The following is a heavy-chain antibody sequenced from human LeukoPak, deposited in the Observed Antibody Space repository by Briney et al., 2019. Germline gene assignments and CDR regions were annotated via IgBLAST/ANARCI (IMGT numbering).Heavy chain of an antibody. CDR3: ASEPYGSGSFLGAFDI. CDR2: IYYSGST. Sequence: SETLSLTCAVYGGSFSGYYWSWIRQPPGKGLDSIGYIYYSGSTYYNPSLKSRVTISIDTSKNQFSLKLSSVTAADTAVYYCASEPYGSGSFLGAFDIWGQGTMVTVSS. J-gene: IGHJ3*02. V-gene: IGHV4-34*01. D-gene: IGHD3-10*01. CDR1: GGSFSGYY.